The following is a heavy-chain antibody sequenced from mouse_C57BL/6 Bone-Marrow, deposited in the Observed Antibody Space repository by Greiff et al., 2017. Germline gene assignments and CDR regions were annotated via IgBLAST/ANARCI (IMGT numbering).Heavy chain of an antibody. J-gene: IGHJ1*03. D-gene: IGHD1-1*01. V-gene: IGHV1-72*01. CDR3: ARSGLITTVVARNWYFDV. CDR1: GYTFTSYG. CDR2: IDPNSGGT. Sequence: VQLQQSGAELARPGASVKLSCKASGYTFTSYGISWVKQRTGQGLAWIGRIDPNSGGTKYNEKFKSKATLTVDKPSSTAYMQLSSLTSEDSAVYYCARSGLITTVVARNWYFDVWGTGTTVTVSS.